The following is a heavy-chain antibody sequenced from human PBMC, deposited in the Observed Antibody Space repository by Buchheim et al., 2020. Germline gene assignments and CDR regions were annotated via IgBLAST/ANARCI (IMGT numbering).Heavy chain of an antibody. V-gene: IGHV3-21*01. Sequence: EVQLVESGGGLVKPGGSLRLSCAASGFTFSNYRMNWVRQAPGEGLEWVSSINRSRSEIYYADSVKGRFTISRDNAKNSLYLQTHSLRTENTSADYCAMDYYAWGSSSGGGAADYWGQG. CDR1: GFTFSNYR. J-gene: IGHJ4*02. CDR3: AMDYYAWGSSSGGGAADY. CDR2: INRSRSEI. D-gene: IGHD3-10*01.